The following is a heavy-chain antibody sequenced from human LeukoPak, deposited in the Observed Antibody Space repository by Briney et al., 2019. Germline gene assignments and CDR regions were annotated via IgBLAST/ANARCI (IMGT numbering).Heavy chain of an antibody. D-gene: IGHD3-3*01. CDR1: GGSFSGYY. CDR3: ARPGNRRITIFGVAPGWFDP. Sequence: SETLSLTCAVYGGSFSGYYWSWIRQPPGKGLEWIGEINHSGSTNYNPSLKSRVTISVGTSKNQFSLKLSSVTAADTAVYYCARPGNRRITIFGVAPGWFDPWGQGTLVTVSS. V-gene: IGHV4-34*01. CDR2: INHSGST. J-gene: IGHJ5*02.